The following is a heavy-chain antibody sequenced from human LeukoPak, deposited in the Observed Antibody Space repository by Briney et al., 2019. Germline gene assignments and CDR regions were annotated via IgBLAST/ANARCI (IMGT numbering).Heavy chain of an antibody. D-gene: IGHD6-13*01. Sequence: GGPLRLSCAASGFTFSSYSMTWVRQAPGQGLEWVSSISSSSSYIYYADSVKGRFTISRDNAKHSLYLQMNRLRAEDTAVYYCASSAAAGNVDYWGQGTLVTVSS. CDR3: ASSAAAGNVDY. CDR2: ISSSSSYI. CDR1: GFTFSSYS. J-gene: IGHJ4*02. V-gene: IGHV3-21*01.